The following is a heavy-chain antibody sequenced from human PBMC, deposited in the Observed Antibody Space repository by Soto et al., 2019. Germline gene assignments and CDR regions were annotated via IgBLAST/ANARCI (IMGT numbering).Heavy chain of an antibody. J-gene: IGHJ3*02. CDR2: IHSDGSST. CDR3: ARQVLYGFDI. CDR1: GFTFSTYW. V-gene: IGHV3-74*01. D-gene: IGHD2-2*01. Sequence: GSLRLSCAASGFTFSTYWMHWVRQAPGKGLVWVSRIHSDGSSTNYAVSVKGRFTISRDNAKNTLYLQMNGLRAEDTAVYYCARQVLYGFDIWGQGTMVTVSS.